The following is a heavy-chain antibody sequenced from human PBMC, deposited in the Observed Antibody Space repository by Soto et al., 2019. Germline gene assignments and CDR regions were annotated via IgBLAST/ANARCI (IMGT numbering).Heavy chain of an antibody. V-gene: IGHV3-7*01. Sequence: GGSLRLSCAASGFTFSSYWMSWVRQAPGKGLEWVANIKQDGSEKYYVDSVKGRFTISRDNAKNSLYLQMNSLRAEDTAVYYCARVVTIFGVVPHSDYWGQGTLVTVSS. D-gene: IGHD3-3*01. CDR2: IKQDGSEK. CDR1: GFTFSSYW. J-gene: IGHJ4*02. CDR3: ARVVTIFGVVPHSDY.